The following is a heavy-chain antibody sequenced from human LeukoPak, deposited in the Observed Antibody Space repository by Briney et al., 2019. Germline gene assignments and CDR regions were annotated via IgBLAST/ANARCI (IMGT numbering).Heavy chain of an antibody. D-gene: IGHD4-17*01. CDR1: GCTFTSYD. V-gene: IGHV1-8*01. Sequence: ASVKVSCKASGCTFTSYDINWVRQATGQGLEWMGWMNPNSGNTGYAQKFQGRVTMTRNTSISTAYMELSSLRSEDTAVYYCARKKIRSDAFDIWGQGTMVTVSS. CDR3: ARKKIRSDAFDI. J-gene: IGHJ3*02. CDR2: MNPNSGNT.